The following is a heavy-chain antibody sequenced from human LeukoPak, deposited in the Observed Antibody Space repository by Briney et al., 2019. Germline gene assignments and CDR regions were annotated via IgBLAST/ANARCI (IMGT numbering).Heavy chain of an antibody. D-gene: IGHD3-22*01. Sequence: GGSLRLSCAASGFIFSNYAMSWVRQAPGKGLQWVSAFSGSGGSTYYADSVKGRFTISRDNSKNTLYLQMGSLRAEDMAVYYCARGSRNYYDSSGYYYYWGQGTLVTVSS. CDR3: ARGSRNYYDSSGYYYY. J-gene: IGHJ4*02. CDR2: FSGSGGST. V-gene: IGHV3-23*01. CDR1: GFIFSNYA.